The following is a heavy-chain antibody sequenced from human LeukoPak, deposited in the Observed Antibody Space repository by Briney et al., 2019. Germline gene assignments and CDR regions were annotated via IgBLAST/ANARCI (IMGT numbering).Heavy chain of an antibody. J-gene: IGHJ4*02. CDR1: GFTFSSYA. D-gene: IGHD3-22*01. CDR2: ISGSGGST. Sequence: GGSLRLSCAASGFTFSSYAMSWVRQAPGKGLEWVSAISGSGGSTYYADSVKGRFTISRDNSKNTLYLQMNSLRAEDTAVYYCAKSPGYCDSSGSFIDYWGQGTLVTVSS. V-gene: IGHV3-23*01. CDR3: AKSPGYCDSSGSFIDY.